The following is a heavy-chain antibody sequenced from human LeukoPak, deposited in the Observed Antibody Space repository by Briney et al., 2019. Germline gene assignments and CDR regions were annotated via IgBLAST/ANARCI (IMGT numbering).Heavy chain of an antibody. Sequence: ASETLSLTCTVSGVSISSYYWSWIRQPPGKGLEWIGYIYYSGSTNYNPSLKSRVTISVDTSKSQFSLKLTTMTAADTAVYYCARRRYTSGYLDYWGQGTLVTVSS. D-gene: IGHD3-22*01. CDR2: IYYSGST. V-gene: IGHV4-59*08. J-gene: IGHJ4*02. CDR3: ARRRYTSGYLDY. CDR1: GVSISSYY.